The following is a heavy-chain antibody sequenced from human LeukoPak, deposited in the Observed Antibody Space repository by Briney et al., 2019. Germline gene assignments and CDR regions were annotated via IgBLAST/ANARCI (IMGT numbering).Heavy chain of an antibody. CDR3: ARCPEXYYYGXHNFQH. CDR2: INTNTGNP. D-gene: IGHD3-10*01. V-gene: IGHV7-4-1*02. Sequence: ASVKVSCKASGYTFTSYAMNWVRQAPGQGLEWMGWINTNTGNPTYAQGFTGRFVFSLDTSVSTAYLQISSLKAEDTAVYYCARCPEXYYYGXHNFQHWGQGXLXTXSS. CDR1: GYTFTSYA. J-gene: IGHJ1*01.